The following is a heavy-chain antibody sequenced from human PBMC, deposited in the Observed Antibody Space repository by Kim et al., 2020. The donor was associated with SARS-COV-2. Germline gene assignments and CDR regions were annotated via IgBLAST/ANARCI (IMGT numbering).Heavy chain of an antibody. D-gene: IGHD3-10*01. Sequence: GGSLRLSCSASGFTFSSYAMHWVRQAPGKGLEYVSAISSNGGSTYYADSVKGRFTISRDNSKNTLYLQMSSLRAEDTAVYYCVKDRGGYYGSGSYRPFGPFDIWGRGAMVTVSS. V-gene: IGHV3-64D*09. CDR3: VKDRGGYYGSGSYRPFGPFDI. J-gene: IGHJ3*02. CDR2: ISSNGGST. CDR1: GFTFSSYA.